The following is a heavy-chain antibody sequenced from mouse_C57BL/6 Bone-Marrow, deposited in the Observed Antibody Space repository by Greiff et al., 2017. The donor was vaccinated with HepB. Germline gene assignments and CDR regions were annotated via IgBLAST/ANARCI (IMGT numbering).Heavy chain of an antibody. V-gene: IGHV1-54*01. J-gene: IGHJ3*01. CDR1: GYAFTNYL. Sequence: VKLMESGAELVRPGTSVKVSCKASGYAFTNYLIEWVKQRPGQGLEWIGVINPGSGGTNYNEKFKGKATLTADKSSSTAYMQLSSLTSEDSAVYFCARHSFAYWGQGTLVTVSA. CDR3: ARHSFAY. CDR2: INPGSGGT.